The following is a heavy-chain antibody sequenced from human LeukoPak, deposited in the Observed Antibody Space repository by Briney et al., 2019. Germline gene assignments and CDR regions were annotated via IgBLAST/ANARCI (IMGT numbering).Heavy chain of an antibody. J-gene: IGHJ4*02. CDR3: ATMYSSGWFFDY. CDR2: IKQDGSEK. Sequence: GGSPRLSCAASGFTFSSYWMSWVRQAPGKGLEWVANIKQDGSEKYYVDSVKGRFTISRDNAKNSLYLQMNSLRAEDTAVYYCATMYSSGWFFDYWGQGTLVTVSS. V-gene: IGHV3-7*01. CDR1: GFTFSSYW. D-gene: IGHD6-19*01.